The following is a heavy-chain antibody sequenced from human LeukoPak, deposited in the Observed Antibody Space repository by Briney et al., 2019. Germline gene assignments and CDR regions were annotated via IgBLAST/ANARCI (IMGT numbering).Heavy chain of an antibody. V-gene: IGHV3-23*01. CDR2: ISGSGGST. CDR3: AKDLMVRGVITNYFDY. J-gene: IGHJ4*02. CDR1: GFTFSSYA. Sequence: GGSLRLSCAASGFTFSSYAMSWVRQAPGKGLEWVSAISGSGGSTYYVDSVKGRFTISRDNSKNTLYLQMNSLKAEDTAVDYCAKDLMVRGVITNYFDYWGQGTLVTVSS. D-gene: IGHD3-10*01.